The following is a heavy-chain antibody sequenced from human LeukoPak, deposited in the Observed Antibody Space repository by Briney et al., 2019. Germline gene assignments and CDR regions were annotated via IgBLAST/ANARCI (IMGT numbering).Heavy chain of an antibody. Sequence: ASVKVSCKASGYGFATYYMHWVRQAPGQGLEWMGIINPSGSRTGYAQKFQGRLTMTRGMSTTTVYMELSSLRSEDTAVYYCARAYYDSSGYYPLGYWGQGTLVTVSS. D-gene: IGHD3-22*01. J-gene: IGHJ4*02. V-gene: IGHV1-46*01. CDR2: INPSGSRT. CDR3: ARAYYDSSGYYPLGY. CDR1: GYGFATYY.